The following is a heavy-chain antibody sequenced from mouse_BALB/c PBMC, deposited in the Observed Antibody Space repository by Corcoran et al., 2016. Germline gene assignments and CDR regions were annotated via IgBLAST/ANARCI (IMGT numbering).Heavy chain of an antibody. Sequence: EVQLQQSGAELVKPGASVKLSCTASGFNIKDTYMHWVKQRPEQGLEWIGRIDPANGITKYDPKFQGKATITADTSSNTAYLQLSSLTSEDTAVYYCARSSGYVMDYWGQGTSVTVSS. V-gene: IGHV14-3*02. J-gene: IGHJ4*01. CDR2: IDPANGIT. CDR1: GFNIKDTY. D-gene: IGHD3-1*01. CDR3: ARSSGYVMDY.